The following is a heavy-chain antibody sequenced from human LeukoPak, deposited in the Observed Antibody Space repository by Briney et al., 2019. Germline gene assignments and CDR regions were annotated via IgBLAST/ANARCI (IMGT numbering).Heavy chain of an antibody. J-gene: IGHJ4*02. CDR2: ISGDGGST. V-gene: IGHV3-43*02. CDR1: GFTFDDYA. Sequence: GGSLRLSCAASGFTFDDYAMHWVRQAPGKGLEWVSLISGDGGSTYYADSVKGRFTISRDNSKNSLYLQMNGLRTEDTALYYCAKEGSTELAPYFDYWGQGTLVTVSS. D-gene: IGHD2-2*01. CDR3: AKEGSTELAPYFDY.